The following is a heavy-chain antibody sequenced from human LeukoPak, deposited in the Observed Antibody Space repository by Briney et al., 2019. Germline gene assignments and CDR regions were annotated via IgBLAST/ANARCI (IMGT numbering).Heavy chain of an antibody. D-gene: IGHD5-18*01. CDR1: GFTFSSYA. V-gene: IGHV3-23*01. CDR2: ISGSGGST. Sequence: GGSLRLSCAASGFTFSSYAMSWVRQAPGMGLEWVSAISGSGGSTYYADSVKGRFTISRDNSKNTLYLQMNSLRAEDTAVYYCAKAGYSYGPYYYYGMDVWGQGTTVTVSS. J-gene: IGHJ6*02. CDR3: AKAGYSYGPYYYYGMDV.